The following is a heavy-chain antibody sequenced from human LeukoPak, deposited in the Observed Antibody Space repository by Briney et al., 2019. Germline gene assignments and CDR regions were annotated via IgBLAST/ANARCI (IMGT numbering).Heavy chain of an antibody. CDR3: ARDANCSSTSCYRGPGYYYGMDV. J-gene: IGHJ6*02. Sequence: GGSLRLSCVASGFTFSSYSMNWVRQAPGKGLEWVSSISSSSSYIYYADSVKGRFTISRDNAKNSLYLQMNSLRAEDTAVYYCARDANCSSTSCYRGPGYYYGMDVWGQGTTVTVSS. CDR1: GFTFSSYS. CDR2: ISSSSSYI. V-gene: IGHV3-21*01. D-gene: IGHD2-2*02.